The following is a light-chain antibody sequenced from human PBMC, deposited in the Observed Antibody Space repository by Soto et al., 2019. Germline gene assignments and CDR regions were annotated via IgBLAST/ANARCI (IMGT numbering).Light chain of an antibody. V-gene: IGKV1-39*01. CDR3: QQSYSTPRT. CDR1: QSFSNW. J-gene: IGKJ1*01. Sequence: DIQMTQSPSTLSASVGDRVTSPCRASQSFSNWLAWYQQKPWTAPKLLIYAASSFQSGVPSRFSGSGSGTDFTLTISSLQPEDFATYYCQQSYSTPRTFGQGTKVDIK. CDR2: AAS.